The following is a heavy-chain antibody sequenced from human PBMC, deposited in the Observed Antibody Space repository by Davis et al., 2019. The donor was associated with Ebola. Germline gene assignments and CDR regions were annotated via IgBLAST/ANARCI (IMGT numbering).Heavy chain of an antibody. V-gene: IGHV3-64D*06. CDR3: AREGRLGGVSDY. CDR2: ISSNGGST. CDR1: GFTFSSYA. J-gene: IGHJ4*02. Sequence: GESLKISCAASGFTFSSYAMHWVRQAPGKGLEYVSAISSNGGSTYYADSVKGRFTISRDNSKNTLYLQMSSLRAEDTAVYYCAREGRLGGVSDYWGQGTLVTVSS. D-gene: IGHD3-16*01.